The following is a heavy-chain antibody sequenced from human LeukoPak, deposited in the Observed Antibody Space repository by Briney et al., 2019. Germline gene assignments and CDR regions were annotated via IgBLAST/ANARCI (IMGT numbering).Heavy chain of an antibody. D-gene: IGHD6-13*01. V-gene: IGHV4-39*02. CDR1: AGSISINTHY. CDR2: IFYSGGT. Sequence: SQTLSLTCSLSAGSISINTHYGASIRPPPRSCRGWGGSIFYSGGTYYNASVKSRVTMSVDTSKNQFSLKLSSVTAADTAVYYCARDGIEVAGTGYFDYWDHGTLVTVSS. CDR3: ARDGIEVAGTGYFDY. J-gene: IGHJ4*01.